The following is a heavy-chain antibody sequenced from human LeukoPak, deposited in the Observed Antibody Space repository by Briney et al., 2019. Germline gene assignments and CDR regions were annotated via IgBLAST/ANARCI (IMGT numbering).Heavy chain of an antibody. CDR3: ANEFSKGDV. Sequence: PGGSLRLSCVASGFTFRNYVMNWVRQAPGKGLECVSSISGSGTSTYYAVSVKGRFTSSRDNSKNTLYLQMNSLRAEDTAIYYCANEFSKGDVWGQGTTVTVSS. J-gene: IGHJ3*01. D-gene: IGHD4-11*01. CDR2: ISGSGTST. CDR1: GFTFRNYV. V-gene: IGHV3-23*01.